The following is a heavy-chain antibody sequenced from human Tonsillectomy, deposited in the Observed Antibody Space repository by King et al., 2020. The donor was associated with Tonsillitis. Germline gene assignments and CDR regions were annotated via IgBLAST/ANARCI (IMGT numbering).Heavy chain of an antibody. Sequence: TLKESGPALVKPTQTLTLTCTFSGFSLTTSGMCVSWIRQPPGKALEWLALITWNDYEYFSTSLKTRLTISKDTSKKQVVLTMTNMDPVDTATYYCARGSGDPYSFDFWGQGTLVTVSS. CDR1: GFSLTTSGMC. J-gene: IGHJ4*02. CDR2: ITWNDYE. D-gene: IGHD4-17*01. V-gene: IGHV2-70*01. CDR3: ARGSGDPYSFDF.